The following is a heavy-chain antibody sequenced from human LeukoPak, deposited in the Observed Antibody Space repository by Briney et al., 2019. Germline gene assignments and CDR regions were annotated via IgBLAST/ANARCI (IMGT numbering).Heavy chain of an antibody. CDR1: GFTFSGYG. Sequence: GGSLRLSCAASGFTFSGYGMHWVRQAQGRGLEWVAVISYDGSNKYYADSVKGRFTISRDNSKNTLYLQMNSLRAEDTAVYYCAKLRGATIIPTDYWGQGTLVTVSS. V-gene: IGHV3-30*18. J-gene: IGHJ4*02. CDR2: ISYDGSNK. D-gene: IGHD1-26*01. CDR3: AKLRGATIIPTDY.